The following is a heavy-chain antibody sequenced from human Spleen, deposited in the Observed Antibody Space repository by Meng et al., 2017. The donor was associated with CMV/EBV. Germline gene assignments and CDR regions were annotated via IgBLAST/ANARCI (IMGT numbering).Heavy chain of an antibody. J-gene: IGHJ5*02. CDR3: ARLNDILTGNNWFDP. CDR2: IYFSGST. V-gene: IGHV4-61*01. D-gene: IGHD3-9*01. CDR1: GGSVNSGSYF. Sequence: SETLSLTCTVTGGSVNSGSYFWSWIRQPPGKALEWIGYIYFSGSTNYNPSLKSRVTISVDTSKNQFSLKLSSVSAADTAVYYCARLNDILTGNNWFDPWGQGTLVTVSS.